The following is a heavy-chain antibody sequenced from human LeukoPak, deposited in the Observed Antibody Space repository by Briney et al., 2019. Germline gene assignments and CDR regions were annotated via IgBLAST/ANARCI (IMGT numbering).Heavy chain of an antibody. Sequence: PSQTLSLTCTVSGGSLSNGGYSWSWIRQPPGMGLEWFGLIYHSGTTHYNPSLKSRLTFSLDKSKNQFSLKLTSVTAADTALYYCARNYYGSGSFYVHNWGQGTLVSVSS. CDR2: IYHSGTT. CDR1: GGSLSNGGYS. J-gene: IGHJ4*02. V-gene: IGHV4-30-2*01. D-gene: IGHD3-10*01. CDR3: ARNYYGSGSFYVHN.